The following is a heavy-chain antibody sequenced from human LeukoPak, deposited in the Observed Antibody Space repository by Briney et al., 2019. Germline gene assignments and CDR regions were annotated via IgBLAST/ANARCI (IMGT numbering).Heavy chain of an antibody. D-gene: IGHD3-22*01. J-gene: IGHJ4*02. CDR1: GFTFSSYA. Sequence: GRSLRLSCAASGFTFSSYAMHWVRQAPGKGLEWVAVISYDGSNKYYADSVKGRFTISRDNSKNTLYLQMNSPRAEDTAVYYCARDQSIITMIWGFDYWGQGTLVTVSS. V-gene: IGHV3-30*04. CDR2: ISYDGSNK. CDR3: ARDQSIITMIWGFDY.